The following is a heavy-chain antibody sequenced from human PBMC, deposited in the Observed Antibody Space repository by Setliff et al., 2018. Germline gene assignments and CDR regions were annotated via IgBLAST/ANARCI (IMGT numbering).Heavy chain of an antibody. Sequence: SETLSLTCTVSGGSISSSSYYWGWIRQPPGKGLEWIGSIYYSGSTYDNPSLKSRVTISVDTSKNQFSLKLSSVTAADTAVYYCARETTYSSSWYGWFDPWGQGTLVTVS. CDR2: IYYSGST. CDR1: GGSISSSSYY. CDR3: ARETTYSSSWYGWFDP. V-gene: IGHV4-39*07. D-gene: IGHD6-13*01. J-gene: IGHJ5*02.